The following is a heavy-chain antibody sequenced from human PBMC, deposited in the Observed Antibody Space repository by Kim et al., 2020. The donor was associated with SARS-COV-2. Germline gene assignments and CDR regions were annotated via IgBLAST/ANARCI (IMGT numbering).Heavy chain of an antibody. CDR2: IWYDGSNK. CDR1: GFTFSSYG. J-gene: IGHJ4*02. V-gene: IGHV3-33*01. D-gene: IGHD2-15*01. CDR3: ARDLLWGSDIVGKGDDY. Sequence: GGSLRLSCAASGFTFSSYGMHWVRQAPGKGLEWVAVIWYDGSNKYFADSVKGRFTISRDNSKNTLYLQMNSLRAEDTAVYYCARDLLWGSDIVGKGDDYWGQGTLVTVSS.